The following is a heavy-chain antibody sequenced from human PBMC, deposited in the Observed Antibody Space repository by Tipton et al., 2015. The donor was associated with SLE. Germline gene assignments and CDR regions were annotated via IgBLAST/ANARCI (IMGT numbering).Heavy chain of an antibody. CDR2: IYYSGST. J-gene: IGHJ1*01. D-gene: IGHD3-9*01. Sequence: TLSLTCTVSGVSISTSSYYWGWVRQPPGKGLEWFGSIYYSGSTYYNPSLKSRVTISVDTPKNQFSLSLSSLTAADTAVYYCARAAGYYSSFFQHWGQGTLVTVS. CDR1: GVSISTSSYY. CDR3: ARAAGYYSSFFQH. V-gene: IGHV4-39*07.